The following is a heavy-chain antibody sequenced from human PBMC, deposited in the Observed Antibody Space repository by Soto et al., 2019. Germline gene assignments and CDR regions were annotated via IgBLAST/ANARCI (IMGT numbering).Heavy chain of an antibody. Sequence: PGGSLRLSCAASGFTFSSYSMNWVRQAPGKGLEWVSSISSSSSYIYYADSVKGRFTISRDNAKNSLYLQMNSLRAEDTAVYYCARDGYYDILTAPFPPNWFDPWGQGTLVTVSS. CDR2: ISSSSSYI. J-gene: IGHJ5*02. D-gene: IGHD3-9*01. CDR1: GFTFSSYS. V-gene: IGHV3-21*01. CDR3: ARDGYYDILTAPFPPNWFDP.